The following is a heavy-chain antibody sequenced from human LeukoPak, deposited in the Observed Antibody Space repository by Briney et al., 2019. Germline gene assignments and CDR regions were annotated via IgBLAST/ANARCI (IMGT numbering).Heavy chain of an antibody. CDR3: ARDANKNECFQH. CDR2: INPSGGST. V-gene: IGHV1-46*01. CDR1: GYTFTSYA. D-gene: IGHD1/OR15-1a*01. Sequence: ASVKVSCKASGYTFTSYAMHWVRQAPGQGLEWMGIINPSGGSTSYAQKFQGRVTMTRDTSTSTVYMELSSLRSEDTAVYYCARDANKNECFQHWGQGTLVTVSS. J-gene: IGHJ1*01.